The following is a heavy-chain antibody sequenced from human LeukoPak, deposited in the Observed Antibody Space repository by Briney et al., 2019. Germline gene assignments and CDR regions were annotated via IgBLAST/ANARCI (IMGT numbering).Heavy chain of an antibody. J-gene: IGHJ3*02. V-gene: IGHV3-30*18. D-gene: IGHD1-26*01. Sequence: GGSLRLSCAASGFTFSSYGMHWVRQAPGKGLEWVAVISYDGSNKYYADSVKGRFTISRDNSKNTLYLQMNSLRAEDTAVYYCAKDPVVGAIGFSEPDAFDIWGQGTMVTVSS. CDR3: AKDPVVGAIGFSEPDAFDI. CDR1: GFTFSSYG. CDR2: ISYDGSNK.